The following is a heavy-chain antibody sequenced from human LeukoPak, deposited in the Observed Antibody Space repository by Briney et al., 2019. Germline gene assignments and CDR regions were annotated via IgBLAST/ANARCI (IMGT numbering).Heavy chain of an antibody. J-gene: IGHJ4*02. D-gene: IGHD6-19*01. V-gene: IGHV4-4*07. CDR2: ISTSGST. Sequence: PSETLSLTCTVSGGSISSYYWSWIRQPAGKGLEWIGRISTSGSTNYNPSLKSRVTISVDKSKNQFSLKLSSVTAADTAVYYCARDISLLYSSGWYGAYYFDYWGQGTLVTVSS. CDR1: GGSISSYY. CDR3: ARDISLLYSSGWYGAYYFDY.